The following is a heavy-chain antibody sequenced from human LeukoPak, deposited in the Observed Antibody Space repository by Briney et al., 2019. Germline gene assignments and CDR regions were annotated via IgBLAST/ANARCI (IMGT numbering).Heavy chain of an antibody. V-gene: IGHV3-13*01. CDR3: ARAAYSSTWYSRYFDL. CDR1: GFTFRSYD. Sequence: GSLRLSCAASGFTFRSYDMHWVRQATGKGLEWVSGIGTAGEIYYPGSVKGRFTISRENAKNSLYLQMNSLRAGDTAVYYCARAAYSSTWYSRYFDLWGRGTLVTVSS. D-gene: IGHD6-13*01. CDR2: IGTAGEI. J-gene: IGHJ2*01.